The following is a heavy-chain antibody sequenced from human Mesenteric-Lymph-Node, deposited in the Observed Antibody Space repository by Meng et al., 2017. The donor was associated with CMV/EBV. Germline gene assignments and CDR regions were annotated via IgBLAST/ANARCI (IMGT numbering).Heavy chain of an antibody. CDR3: ARTSSPAEYFQH. J-gene: IGHJ1*01. V-gene: IGHV4-59*12. D-gene: IGHD2-2*01. CDR1: GGSISSYY. CDR2: IYYSGSS. Sequence: GSLRLSCTVSGGSISSYYWNWIRQPPGKGLEWIGHIYYSGSSYYNPSLRSRVTMSVDTSKNQFSLKLASVTAADTAVYYCARTSSPAEYFQHWGQGNLVTVSS.